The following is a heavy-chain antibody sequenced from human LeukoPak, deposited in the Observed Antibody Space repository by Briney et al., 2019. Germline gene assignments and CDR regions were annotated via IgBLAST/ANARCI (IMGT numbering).Heavy chain of an antibody. V-gene: IGHV1-46*01. CDR3: ARAVAGTDAFDI. CDR1: GYTFTSYY. Sequence: GASVKVSCKASGYTFTSYYMHWVRQAPGQGLEWMGIINPSGGSTSYAQKFQGRVTMTRDRSTSTVYMELSSLRSEDTAVYYCARAVAGTDAFDIWGQGTMVTVSS. J-gene: IGHJ3*02. D-gene: IGHD6-19*01. CDR2: INPSGGST.